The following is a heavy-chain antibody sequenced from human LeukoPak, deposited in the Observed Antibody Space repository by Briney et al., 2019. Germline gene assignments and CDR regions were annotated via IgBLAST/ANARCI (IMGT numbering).Heavy chain of an antibody. CDR1: GFTFDDYA. J-gene: IGHJ4*02. Sequence: GGSLRLSCAASGFTFDDYAMHWVRQAPGKGLEWDSGISWNSGSIGYADSVKGRFTISRDNAKNSVYLQMNSLRAEDTALYYCAKDTRIRYFDPPNFDYWGQGTLVTVSS. CDR3: AKDTRIRYFDPPNFDY. V-gene: IGHV3-9*01. CDR2: ISWNSGSI. D-gene: IGHD3-9*01.